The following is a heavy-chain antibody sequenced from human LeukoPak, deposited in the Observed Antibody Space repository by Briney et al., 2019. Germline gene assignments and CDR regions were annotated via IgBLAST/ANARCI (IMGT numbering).Heavy chain of an antibody. V-gene: IGHV3-74*01. CDR1: GFTFSSYW. Sequence: PGGSLRLSCAASGFTFSSYWMHWVRQAPGKGLVWVSRITPDGRSTSHADSVKGRFTISRDNARNTLYLQMNSLRAEDTAVYYCAKDLAGTYYYDSSGYYGREVGFDYWGQGTLVTVSS. J-gene: IGHJ4*02. CDR3: AKDLAGTYYYDSSGYYGREVGFDY. CDR2: ITPDGRST. D-gene: IGHD3-22*01.